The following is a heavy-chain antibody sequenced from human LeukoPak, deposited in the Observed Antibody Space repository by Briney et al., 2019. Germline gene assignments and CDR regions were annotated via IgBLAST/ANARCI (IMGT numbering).Heavy chain of an antibody. J-gene: IGHJ4*02. CDR1: GFTFSSYG. CDR2: ISYDGSNK. V-gene: IGHV3-30*18. D-gene: IGHD6-13*01. Sequence: GGSLRLSCAASGFTFSSYGMYWVRQAPGKGLEWVAVISYDGSNKYYADSVKGRFTISRDNFKNTLYLQMNSLRAEDTAVYYCAKDAGTAEVIFDYWGQGTLVTVSS. CDR3: AKDAGTAEVIFDY.